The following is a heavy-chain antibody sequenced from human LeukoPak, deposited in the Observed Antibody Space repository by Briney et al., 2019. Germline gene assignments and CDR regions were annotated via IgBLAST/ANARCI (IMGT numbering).Heavy chain of an antibody. V-gene: IGHV1-2*02. Sequence: ASVKVSCKASGYTFTGYYMHWVRQAPGQGLEWMGWINPISGGTNYAQKFQGRATMTRDTSISTAYMELSRLRSDDTAVYYCAREASFIAAEPYYYYGMDVWGQGTTVTVSS. J-gene: IGHJ6*02. CDR2: INPISGGT. D-gene: IGHD6-6*01. CDR3: AREASFIAAEPYYYYGMDV. CDR1: GYTFTGYY.